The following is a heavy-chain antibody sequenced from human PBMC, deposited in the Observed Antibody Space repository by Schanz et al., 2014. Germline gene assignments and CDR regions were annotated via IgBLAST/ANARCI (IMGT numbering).Heavy chain of an antibody. D-gene: IGHD3-10*01. CDR1: GGTFSSYT. J-gene: IGHJ6*02. CDR2: ISAYNGNT. CDR3: TRAKRFGDMDV. Sequence: QVQLVQSEAEVKKPGSSVKVSCKASGGTFSSYTISWVRQAPGQGLEWMGRISAYNGNTNYAQKLQGRVTMTTDTSTSTAYMELRSLRSDDTALYYCTRAKRFGDMDVWGQGTTVTVSS. V-gene: IGHV1-18*01.